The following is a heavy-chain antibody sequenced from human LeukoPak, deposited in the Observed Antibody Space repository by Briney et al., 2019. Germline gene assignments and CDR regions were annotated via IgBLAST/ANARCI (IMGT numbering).Heavy chain of an antibody. CDR2: IYSGGST. Sequence: PGGSLRLSCAASGFTVSSNYMSWVRQAPGKGLEWVSVIYSGGSTYYADSVKGRFTISRDNSKNTLYLQMNSLRAEDTAVYYCAKGNPLAARPLDYWGQGTLVTVSS. CDR1: GFTVSSNY. J-gene: IGHJ4*02. V-gene: IGHV3-53*01. D-gene: IGHD6-6*01. CDR3: AKGNPLAARPLDY.